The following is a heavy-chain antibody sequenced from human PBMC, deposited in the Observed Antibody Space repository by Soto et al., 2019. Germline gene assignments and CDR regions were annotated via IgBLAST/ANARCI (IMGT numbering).Heavy chain of an antibody. J-gene: IGHJ4*03. CDR3: ARARDCSGGNCYSDY. CDR2: MNPNSGNT. CDR1: GYTFTSYD. Sequence: VASVKVSCKASGYTFTSYDINWVRQATGQGLEWMGWMNPNSGNTGYAQKFQGRVTMTRNTSISTAYMELSSLEAEDTAIYYCARARDCSGGNCYSDYWGQGTLVTVSS. V-gene: IGHV1-8*01. D-gene: IGHD2-15*01.